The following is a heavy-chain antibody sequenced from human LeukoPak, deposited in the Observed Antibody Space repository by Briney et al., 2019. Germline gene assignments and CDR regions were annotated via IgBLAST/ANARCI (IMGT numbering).Heavy chain of an antibody. Sequence: GGSLRLSCAASGFTFDDCAMHWVRQAPGKGLEWVSGISWNSGSIGYADSVKGRFTISRDNAKNSLYLQMNSLRAEDTALYYCAKDTSAHKEYYFDYWGQGTLVTVSS. CDR1: GFTFDDCA. CDR3: AKDTSAHKEYYFDY. CDR2: ISWNSGSI. J-gene: IGHJ4*02. V-gene: IGHV3-9*01.